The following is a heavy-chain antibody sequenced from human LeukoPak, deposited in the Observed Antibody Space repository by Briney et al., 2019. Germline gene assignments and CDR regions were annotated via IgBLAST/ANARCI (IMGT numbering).Heavy chain of an antibody. Sequence: GESLKISCKGSGYSFTSYWIGWVRQMPGKGLEWMGIIYPGDSDTRYSPSFQGQVTISADKSISTAYLQWSSLKASDTAMYYCAGFPVVPAAIGAFDIWGQGTMVTVSS. CDR3: AGFPVVPAAIGAFDI. D-gene: IGHD2-2*01. CDR2: IYPGDSDT. V-gene: IGHV5-51*01. CDR1: GYSFTSYW. J-gene: IGHJ3*02.